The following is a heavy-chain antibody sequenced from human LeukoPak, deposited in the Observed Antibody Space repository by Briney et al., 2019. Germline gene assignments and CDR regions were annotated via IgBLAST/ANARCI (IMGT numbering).Heavy chain of an antibody. V-gene: IGHV3-74*01. CDR3: ARERKGDYAFDY. CDR2: INSDGSTI. J-gene: IGHJ4*02. D-gene: IGHD4-17*01. Sequence: PGGSLRLSCAASGFTFSSYGMHWVRQAPGKGLVWVSRINSDGSTINYADSVKGRFTISRDNAKNTLYLQINSLRAEDTAVYYCARERKGDYAFDYWGQGILVTVSS. CDR1: GFTFSSYG.